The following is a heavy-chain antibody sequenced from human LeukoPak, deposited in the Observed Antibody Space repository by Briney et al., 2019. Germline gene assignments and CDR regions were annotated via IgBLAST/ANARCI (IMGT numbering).Heavy chain of an antibody. V-gene: IGHV3-23*01. J-gene: IGHJ4*02. CDR3: AKDTAMVTNYFDY. CDR2: ISGSGGST. Sequence: GGSLRLSCAASGFTFSSYGMSWVRQAPGKGLEWVSAISGSGGSTYYADSVKGRFTISRDNSKNTLYLQMNSLRAEDTAVYYCAKDTAMVTNYFDYWGQGTLVTVSS. D-gene: IGHD5-18*01. CDR1: GFTFSSYG.